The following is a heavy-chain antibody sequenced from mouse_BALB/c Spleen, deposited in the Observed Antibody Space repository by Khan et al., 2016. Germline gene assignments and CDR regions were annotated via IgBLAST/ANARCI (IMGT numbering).Heavy chain of an antibody. V-gene: IGHV1-63*01. J-gene: IGHJ1*01. CDR1: GYTFTNYW. D-gene: IGHD1-1*01. Sequence: QVQLQQSGAELVRPGTSVKISCKASGYTFTNYWLGWVKQRPGHGLEWIGDIYPGGGYTNYNEKFKGKATLTADQSSSTAYMQLSSLTSEDSAVYFCARFYYGSSYWYFDVWGAGTTVTVSS. CDR2: IYPGGGYT. CDR3: ARFYYGSSYWYFDV.